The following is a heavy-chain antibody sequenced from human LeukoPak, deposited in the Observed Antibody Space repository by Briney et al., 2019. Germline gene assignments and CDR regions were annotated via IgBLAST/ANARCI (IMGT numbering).Heavy chain of an antibody. CDR2: INHSGST. Sequence: SETLSLTCTVSGGSMSPYHWSWIRQPPGKGLEWIGEINHSGSTNYNPSLKSRVTISVDTSKNQFSLKLSSVTAADTAVYYCARGVVGATRRNWFDPWGQGTLVTVSS. J-gene: IGHJ5*02. CDR3: ARGVVGATRRNWFDP. D-gene: IGHD1-26*01. V-gene: IGHV4-34*01. CDR1: GGSMSPYH.